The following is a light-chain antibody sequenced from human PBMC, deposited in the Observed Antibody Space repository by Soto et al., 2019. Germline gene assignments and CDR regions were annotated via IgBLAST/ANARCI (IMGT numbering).Light chain of an antibody. J-gene: IGKJ1*01. V-gene: IGKV4-1*01. CDR3: QQYYSTPWT. Sequence: DIVMTQSPDSLAVSLGERATINCKSSQSVLYSSNNKNYLAWYQQKPGQPPKLLIYWASTRESGVPDRFSGSGPGTDFTLTISSLQAEDLAVYYCQQYYSTPWTFGKGTNVEIK. CDR2: WAS. CDR1: QSVLYSSNNKNY.